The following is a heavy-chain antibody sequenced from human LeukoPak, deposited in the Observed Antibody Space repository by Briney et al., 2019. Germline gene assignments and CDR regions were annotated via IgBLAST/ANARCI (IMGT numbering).Heavy chain of an antibody. CDR1: GGSIRYYY. D-gene: IGHD2-15*01. CDR3: ARKGGLFDY. CDR2: IYYNGST. V-gene: IGHV4-59*01. Sequence: PSETLSLTYTVSGGSIRYYYWSWIRQSPRKGLEWIGYIYYNGSTNYNPSLKSRVTISVDMSKNQFSLKMSSVTAADTAVYYCARKGGLFDYWGQGRLVTVSS. J-gene: IGHJ4*02.